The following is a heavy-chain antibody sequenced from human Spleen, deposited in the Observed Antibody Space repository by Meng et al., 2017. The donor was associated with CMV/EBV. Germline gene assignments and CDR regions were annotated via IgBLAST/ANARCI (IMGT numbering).Heavy chain of an antibody. CDR2: IRFPGNNK. J-gene: IGHJ4*02. Sequence: GESLKISCAASGFTFSYYGMHWVRQAPGRGLEWVAFIRFPGNNKFYADSVKGRFTISGDNSSNTLYVQMNSLRAEDTAVYYCAKDLYQLLLYYFDYWGQGTLVTVSS. CDR1: GFTFSYYG. CDR3: AKDLYQLLLYYFDY. V-gene: IGHV3-30*02. D-gene: IGHD2-2*01.